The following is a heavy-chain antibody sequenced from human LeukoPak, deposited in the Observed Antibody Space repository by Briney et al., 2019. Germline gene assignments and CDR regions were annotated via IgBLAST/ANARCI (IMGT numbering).Heavy chain of an antibody. J-gene: IGHJ5*02. Sequence: GGSLRLSCAASGFTFSGSAIHWVRQSSGKGLEWVGQIDKKDKGYATATAYAASVKGRFTISRDDSINTAYLQMKSLKTEDTVLYYCTRDSGTYNWFDPWGQGTLVTVSS. CDR2: IDKKDKGYATAT. D-gene: IGHD1-26*01. CDR1: GFTFSGSA. V-gene: IGHV3-73*01. CDR3: TRDSGTYNWFDP.